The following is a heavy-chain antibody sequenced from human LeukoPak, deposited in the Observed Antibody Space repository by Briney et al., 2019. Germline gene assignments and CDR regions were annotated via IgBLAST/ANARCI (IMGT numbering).Heavy chain of an antibody. CDR2: ISSSSSTI. V-gene: IGHV3-48*04. CDR1: GFTFSSYA. CDR3: ARGTYYYDSSGYPHI. D-gene: IGHD3-22*01. Sequence: GGSLRLSCAASGFTFSSYAMSWVRQAPGKGLEWVSYISSSSSTIYYADSVKGRFTISRDNAKNSLYLQMNSLRAEDTAVYYCARGTYYYDSSGYPHIWGQGTMVTVSS. J-gene: IGHJ3*02.